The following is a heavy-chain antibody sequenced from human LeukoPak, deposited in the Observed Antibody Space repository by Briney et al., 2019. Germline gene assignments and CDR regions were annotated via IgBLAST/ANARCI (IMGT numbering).Heavy chain of an antibody. CDR2: IYHSGST. J-gene: IGHJ4*02. Sequence: SETLSLTCTVSGYSISSGYYWGWIRQPPGKGLEWIGSIYHSGSTYYNPSLKSRVTISVDTSKNQFSLKLSSVTAADTAVYYCARERSMVRGVTVFDYWGQGTLVTVSS. CDR3: ARERSMVRGVTVFDY. D-gene: IGHD3-10*01. V-gene: IGHV4-38-2*02. CDR1: GYSISSGYY.